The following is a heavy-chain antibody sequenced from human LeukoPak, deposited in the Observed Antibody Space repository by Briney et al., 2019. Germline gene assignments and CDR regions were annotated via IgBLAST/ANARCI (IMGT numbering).Heavy chain of an antibody. CDR1: GFTFSSYG. CDR2: ISYDGNNK. Sequence: PGGSLRLSCAASGFTFSSYGMHWVRQAPGKGLEWVAVISYDGNNKYYADSVKGRFTISRDNSKNTLYLQMNSLRAEDTAVYYCAKDLSEAPDYRGQGTLVTVSS. CDR3: AKDLSEAPDY. J-gene: IGHJ4*02. V-gene: IGHV3-30*18.